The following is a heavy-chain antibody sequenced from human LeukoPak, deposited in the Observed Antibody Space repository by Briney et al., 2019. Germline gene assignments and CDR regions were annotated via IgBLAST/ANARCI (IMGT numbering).Heavy chain of an antibody. CDR2: ISPNSGGT. V-gene: IGHV1-2*02. J-gene: IGHJ4*02. Sequence: ASVKVSCKASGYSFTGYYIHWVRQAPGQGLEWMGWISPNSGGTNYAQKFQGRVTMTRDTSISTAYMELRGLRSDDTAVYYCARAEWKGYSSGRQLYYFDYWGQGTLVTVSS. D-gene: IGHD6-19*01. CDR3: ARAEWKGYSSGRQLYYFDY. CDR1: GYSFTGYY.